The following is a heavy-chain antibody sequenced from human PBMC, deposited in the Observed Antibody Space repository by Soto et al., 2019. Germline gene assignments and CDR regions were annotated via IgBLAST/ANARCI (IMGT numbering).Heavy chain of an antibody. D-gene: IGHD6-6*01. J-gene: IGHJ4*02. CDR2: ISYDGSNK. Sequence: HPGGSLRLSCAASGFTFSSYAMHWVRQAPGKGLEWVAVISYDGSNKYYADSVKGRFTISRDNSKNTLYLQMNSLRAEDTAVYYCARESIGSSSSLEYWGQGTLVTVSS. CDR1: GFTFSSYA. V-gene: IGHV3-30-3*01. CDR3: ARESIGSSSSLEY.